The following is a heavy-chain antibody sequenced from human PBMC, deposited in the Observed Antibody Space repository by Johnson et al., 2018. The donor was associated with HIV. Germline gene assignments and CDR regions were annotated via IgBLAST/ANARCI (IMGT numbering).Heavy chain of an antibody. CDR3: ARSVHDYSDYLWGRDAFDI. CDR2: ISYDGTKK. CDR1: GFAFSGYA. D-gene: IGHD4-11*01. V-gene: IGHV3-30*04. Sequence: QVQLVESGGGVVQPGRSLRLSCAASGFAFSGYALHWVRQAPGKWLEWVAVISYDGTKKYYGGSVRGRFTISRDNSKNTLYLQMNKLRVEDTAVYYCARSVHDYSDYLWGRDAFDIWGQGTMVTVSS. J-gene: IGHJ3*02.